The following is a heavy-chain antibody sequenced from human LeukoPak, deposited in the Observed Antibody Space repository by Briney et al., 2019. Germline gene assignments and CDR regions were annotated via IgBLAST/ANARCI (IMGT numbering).Heavy chain of an antibody. D-gene: IGHD3-22*01. V-gene: IGHV3-21*01. CDR3: AIRPTYYDSSGYSTEYSFDI. CDR2: ISSSSGYI. CDR1: GFTFSSYS. Sequence: GGSLRLSCAASGFTFSSYSMNWVRQAPGKGLEWVSSISSSSGYIYYADSVKGRFTISRDNAKNSLYLQMNSLRAEDTAVYYCAIRPTYYDSSGYSTEYSFDIWGQGTMVTVSS. J-gene: IGHJ3*02.